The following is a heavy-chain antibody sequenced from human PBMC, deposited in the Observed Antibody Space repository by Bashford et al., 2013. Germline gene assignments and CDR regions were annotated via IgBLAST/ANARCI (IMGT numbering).Heavy chain of an antibody. J-gene: IGHJ3*02. Sequence: WVRQAPGQGLEWMGCISTYNGNTNSVPELLGRATMTADTSTSTVYMELRSLRSDDTAVYYCARDRYAFDIWGQGTTVTVSS. V-gene: IGHV1-18*01. CDR3: ARDRYAFDI. D-gene: IGHD1-1*01. CDR2: ISTYNGNT.